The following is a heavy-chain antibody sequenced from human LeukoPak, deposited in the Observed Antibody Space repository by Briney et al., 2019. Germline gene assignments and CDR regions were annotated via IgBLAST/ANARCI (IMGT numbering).Heavy chain of an antibody. CDR1: GFTFSSHW. V-gene: IGHV3-7*03. CDR2: INHDGSNR. Sequence: PGGSLRLSCAASGFTFSSHWMTWVRQSPGKGLEWVANINHDGSNRYYVDSVRGRFTISRDNAKNSLYLQLNRLRAEDTALYYCARDWGQKLATINMDVWGQRTTVTVSS. J-gene: IGHJ6*02. CDR3: ARDWGQKLATINMDV. D-gene: IGHD6-13*01.